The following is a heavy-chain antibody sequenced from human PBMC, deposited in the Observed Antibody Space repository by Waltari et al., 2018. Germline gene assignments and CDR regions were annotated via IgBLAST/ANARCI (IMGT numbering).Heavy chain of an antibody. Sequence: QVQLQESGPGLVKPSQTLSLTCTVSGGSISTGDYYWSWIRQPPGKGLEWIGYIYYSGSTYYNPSLKSRVTISVDTSKNQFSLKLSSVTAADTAVYYCARDPHDFWRIDYYYGMDVWGQGTTVTVSS. CDR3: ARDPHDFWRIDYYYGMDV. V-gene: IGHV4-30-4*08. CDR2: IYYSGST. J-gene: IGHJ6*02. D-gene: IGHD3-3*01. CDR1: GGSISTGDYY.